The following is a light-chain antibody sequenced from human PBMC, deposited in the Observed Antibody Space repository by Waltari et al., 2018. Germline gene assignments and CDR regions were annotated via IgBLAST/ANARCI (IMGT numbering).Light chain of an antibody. Sequence: QSVLPQPPSASGTPGQRVTISCSGNSSNVGSIYVYWYKQLPGTAPKLRIYRDNQRPSGVPDRISGSKSGTSASLAISGLRSEDEADYYCAAWDHNLGNYVFGTGTKVTVL. V-gene: IGLV1-47*01. CDR1: SSNVGSIY. J-gene: IGLJ1*01. CDR3: AAWDHNLGNYV. CDR2: RDN.